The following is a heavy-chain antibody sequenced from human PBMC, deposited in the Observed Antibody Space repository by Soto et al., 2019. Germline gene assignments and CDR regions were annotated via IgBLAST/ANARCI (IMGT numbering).Heavy chain of an antibody. CDR2: FDPEDGEP. J-gene: IGHJ4*02. CDR3: AAVLLPPADFAFGGIVAGSFDY. CDR1: GLTLSELS. D-gene: IGHD3-16*02. Sequence: GASVKVSCKVSGLTLSELSMYWVRQAPGKGLECMGGFDPEDGEPVYAQRFQGRLTMTKDTSTETAYMELSSLTSDDAAVYLCAAVLLPPADFAFGGIVAGSFDYWGQGTLVTVSS. V-gene: IGHV1-24*01.